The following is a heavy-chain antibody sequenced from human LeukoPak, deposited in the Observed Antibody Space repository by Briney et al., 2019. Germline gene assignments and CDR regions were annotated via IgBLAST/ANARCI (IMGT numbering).Heavy chain of an antibody. CDR2: ISAYNGNT. CDR1: GYTFTSYG. D-gene: IGHD4-17*01. CDR3: ARVVDYGDYYFDY. J-gene: IGHJ4*02. V-gene: IGHV1-18*01. Sequence: GTSVKVSCKASGYTFTSYGISWVRRAPGQGLEWMGWISAYNGNTNYAQKLQCRVTMTTDTSTSTAYMELRSLRSDDTAVYYCARVVDYGDYYFDYWGQGTLVTVSS.